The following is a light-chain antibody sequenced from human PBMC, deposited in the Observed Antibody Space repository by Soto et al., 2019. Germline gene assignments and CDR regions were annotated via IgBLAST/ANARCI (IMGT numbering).Light chain of an antibody. CDR3: AAWDGSLNGYV. V-gene: IGLV1-36*01. CDR1: SSNIGNNA. CDR2: YDD. Sequence: QSVLTQPPSVSEAPRQRVTISCSGSSSNIGNNAVNWYQQLPGKAPKLLIYYDDLLPSGVSDRFSGSKSGTSASLAISGLQSEDEADYYCAAWDGSLNGYVFGTGTKVNVL. J-gene: IGLJ1*01.